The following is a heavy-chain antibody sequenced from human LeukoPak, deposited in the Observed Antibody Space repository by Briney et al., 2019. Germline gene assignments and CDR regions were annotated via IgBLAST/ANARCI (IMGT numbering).Heavy chain of an antibody. CDR2: IYPGDSDT. CDR3: ARLTDFYGSGSYYRASNYFDY. D-gene: IGHD3-10*01. V-gene: IGHV5-51*01. Sequence: GESLKISCKGSGYSFTNHWIGWVRQMPGKGLEWMGIIYPGDSDTRYSPSFQGQVSISADKSISSAYLQWSSVKASDTAMYYCARLTDFYGSGSYYRASNYFDYWGQGTLVTVSS. CDR1: GYSFTNHW. J-gene: IGHJ4*02.